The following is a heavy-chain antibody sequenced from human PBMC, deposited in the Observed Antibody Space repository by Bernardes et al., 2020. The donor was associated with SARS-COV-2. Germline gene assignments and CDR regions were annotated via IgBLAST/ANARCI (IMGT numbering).Heavy chain of an antibody. CDR3: ARSTTNYDFWRSYYYYGMDV. V-gene: IGHV2-5*02. Sequence: SGPTLVKPTQTLTLTCTFSGFSLSTSGVGVGWIRQPPGKALEWLALIYWDDDKRYSPSLKSRLTITKDTSKNQVVLTMTNMDPVDTATYYCARSTTNYDFWRSYYYYGMDVWGQGTTVTVSS. D-gene: IGHD3-3*01. J-gene: IGHJ6*02. CDR1: GFSLSTSGVG. CDR2: IYWDDDK.